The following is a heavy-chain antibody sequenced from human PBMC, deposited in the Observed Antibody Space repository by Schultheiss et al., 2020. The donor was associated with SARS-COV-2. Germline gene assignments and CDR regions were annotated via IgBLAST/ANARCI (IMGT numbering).Heavy chain of an antibody. CDR3: ARDAWHRYYYYGMDV. CDR2: IKQDGSEK. Sequence: GGSLRLSCAASGFTFSSYWMSWVRQAPGKGLEWVANIKQDGSEKYYVDSVKGRFTISRDNAKNSLYLQMNSLRAEDTALYYCARDAWHRYYYYGMDVWGQGTTVTVSS. CDR1: GFTFSSYW. V-gene: IGHV3-7*01. J-gene: IGHJ6*02.